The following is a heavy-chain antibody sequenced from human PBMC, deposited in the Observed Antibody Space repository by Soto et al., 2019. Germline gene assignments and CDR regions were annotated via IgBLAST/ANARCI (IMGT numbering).Heavy chain of an antibody. V-gene: IGHV3-7*01. D-gene: IGHD6-13*01. CDR1: GFTFSTYW. CDR2: IKEDGSEK. Sequence: QPGGSLRLSCAASGFTFSTYWMSWVRQAPGKGLKWLANIKEDGSEKYYVDSVKGRFTISRDNTKNSLYLPMNGLRVVDTALFYCAHPSLGSAGQNYWGQGTLVTVSS. J-gene: IGHJ4*02. CDR3: AHPSLGSAGQNY.